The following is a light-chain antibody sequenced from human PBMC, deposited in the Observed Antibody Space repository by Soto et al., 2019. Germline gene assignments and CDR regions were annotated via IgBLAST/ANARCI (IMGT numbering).Light chain of an antibody. J-gene: IGKJ2*01. CDR1: ETVRTN. CDR3: QQYYNWHAYT. CDR2: GAS. Sequence: IVMTQSPVTLSVSPGERVTLSCRASETVRTNLAWFQQKPGQTPRLLIFGASTRATGIPTRFTGSGSETEFTLTIDSLQSEDLAVYYCQQYYNWHAYTFGQGTKLEI. V-gene: IGKV3-15*01.